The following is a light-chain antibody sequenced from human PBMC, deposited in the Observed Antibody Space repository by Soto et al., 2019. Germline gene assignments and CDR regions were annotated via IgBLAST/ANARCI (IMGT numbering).Light chain of an antibody. CDR2: DAS. CDR3: QQRSNWPPLT. V-gene: IGKV3-11*01. J-gene: IGKJ4*01. CDR1: QSVSSY. Sequence: EIVLTQSPATLSLSPGERATLSCRASQSVSSYLAWYQQKPGHAPSLLIYDASNRATGIPARFIGSGSGTDFTLTISSLEPEDFAVNYCQQRSNWPPLTFGGGTKVEIK.